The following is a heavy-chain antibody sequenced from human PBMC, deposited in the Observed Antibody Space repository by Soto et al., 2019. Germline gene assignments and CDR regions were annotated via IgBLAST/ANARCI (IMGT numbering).Heavy chain of an antibody. CDR3: GRRPSPRAPAGGTPYYYAMDV. V-gene: IGHV1-8*02. CDR1: GYDFTAYD. CDR2: MNPINGAT. Sequence: ASVKVSCKTSGYDFTAYDINWVRQASGQGLEWMGWMNPINGATGSARRFQGRVSMTRNTATGTAYLELTSLRSDDTGVYYCGRRPSPRAPAGGTPYYYAMDVWGQGTTVTVSS. D-gene: IGHD6-13*01. J-gene: IGHJ6*02.